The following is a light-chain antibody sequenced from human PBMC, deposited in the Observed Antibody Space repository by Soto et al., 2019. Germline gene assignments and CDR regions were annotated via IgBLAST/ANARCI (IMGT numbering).Light chain of an antibody. J-gene: IGLJ2*01. CDR3: SSYTSSSTV. CDR2: DVS. V-gene: IGLV2-14*01. Sequence: QSVLTQPASVSGSPGQSITISCTGNSSDVGGYNYVSWYQQHPGKAPKLMIYDVSNRPSGVSNRFSGSKSGNTASLTISGLQDEDEADYYCSSYTSSSTVFGGGTKLTVL. CDR1: SSDVGGYNY.